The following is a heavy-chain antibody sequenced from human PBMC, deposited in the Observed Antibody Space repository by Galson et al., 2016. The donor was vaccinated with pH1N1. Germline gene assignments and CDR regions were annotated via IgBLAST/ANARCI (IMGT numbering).Heavy chain of an antibody. Sequence: SLRLSCAASGFTFDDYAMNWVRQAPGKGLEWVSGISWNSGIIGYADSVKGRFTISRDNAKNSLYLQMNSLRAEDTALYYCAKTFMGVAYYYGMGVWGQGTLATVSS. CDR1: GFTFDDYA. CDR2: ISWNSGII. V-gene: IGHV3-9*01. D-gene: IGHD2/OR15-2a*01. J-gene: IGHJ6*02. CDR3: AKTFMGVAYYYGMGV.